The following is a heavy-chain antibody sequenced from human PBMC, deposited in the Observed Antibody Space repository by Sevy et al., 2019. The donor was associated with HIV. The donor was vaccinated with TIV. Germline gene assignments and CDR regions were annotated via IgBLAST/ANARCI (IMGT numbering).Heavy chain of an antibody. CDR1: GFTFSSYS. J-gene: IGHJ2*01. V-gene: IGHV3-48*02. CDR2: ISSSSSTI. Sequence: GGSLRLSCAASGFTFSSYSMNWVRQAPGKGLEWVSYISSSSSTIYYADSVKSRFTISRDNAKNSLYLQMNSLRDEDTAVYYCAIIKLGPGYWYFDLWGRGTLVTVSS. CDR3: AIIKLGPGYWYFDL. D-gene: IGHD6-13*01.